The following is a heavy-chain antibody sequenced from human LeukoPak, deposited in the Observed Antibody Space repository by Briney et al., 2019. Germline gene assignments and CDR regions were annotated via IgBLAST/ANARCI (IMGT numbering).Heavy chain of an antibody. CDR2: IKGGGGDP. CDR3: AKGGHDFNPFYW. J-gene: IGHJ4*02. CDR1: GFTFSTYA. V-gene: IGHV3-23*01. D-gene: IGHD2-21*02. Sequence: PGGSLRLSCAASGFTFSTYAMGWVCQAPGKGLEWVSSIKGGGGDPFYADSVNGRFTVSRDNSKNTLFLQLDTLRAEDTAVYYCAKGGHDFNPFYWWGQGTLVTVSS.